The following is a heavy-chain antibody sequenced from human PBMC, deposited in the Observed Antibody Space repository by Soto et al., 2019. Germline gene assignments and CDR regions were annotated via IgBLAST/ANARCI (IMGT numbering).Heavy chain of an antibody. Sequence: ASVKVSCKASGYTFTSYDINWVRQATGQGLEWMGWMNPNSGNTGYAQKFQGRVTMTRNTSISTAYMELGSLRSEDTAVYYCARRGSAGYGDYIFLSGHYYMDVWGKGTTVTVSS. V-gene: IGHV1-8*01. D-gene: IGHD4-17*01. CDR3: ARRGSAGYGDYIFLSGHYYMDV. CDR2: MNPNSGNT. CDR1: GYTFTSYD. J-gene: IGHJ6*03.